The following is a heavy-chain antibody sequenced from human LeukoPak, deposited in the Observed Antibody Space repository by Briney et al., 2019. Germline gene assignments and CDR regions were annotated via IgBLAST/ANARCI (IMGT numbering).Heavy chain of an antibody. CDR1: GGSFSGYY. D-gene: IGHD2-2*01. CDR3: ARVHVVVPAAMFYYYYYYMDV. V-gene: IGHV4-34*01. J-gene: IGHJ6*03. Sequence: SETLSLTCAVYGGSFSGYYWSWIRLPPGKGLEWIGEINHSGSTNYNPSLKSRVTISVDTSKNQFSLKLSSVTAADTAVYYCARVHVVVPAAMFYYYYYYMDVWGKGTTVTVSS. CDR2: INHSGST.